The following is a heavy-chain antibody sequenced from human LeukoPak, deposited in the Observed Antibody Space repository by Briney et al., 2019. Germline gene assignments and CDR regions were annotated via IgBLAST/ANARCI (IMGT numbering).Heavy chain of an antibody. J-gene: IGHJ4*02. V-gene: IGHV4-30-2*05. CDR1: GGSISSGGYS. CDR3: ARGPYSSGWLGY. Sequence: SQTLSLTCAVSGGSISSGGYSWSWLRQPPGKGLEWIGYIYHSGSTYYNPSLKSRVTISVDTSKNQFSLKLSSVTAADTAVYYCARGPYSSGWLGYWGQGTLVTVSS. CDR2: IYHSGST. D-gene: IGHD6-19*01.